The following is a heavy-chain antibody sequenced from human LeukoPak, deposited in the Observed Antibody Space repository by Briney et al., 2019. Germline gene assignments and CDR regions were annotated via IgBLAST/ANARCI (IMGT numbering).Heavy chain of an antibody. CDR3: ASSRGYSYNFDY. V-gene: IGHV1-2*02. Sequence: ASVKVSCKASGGTFSSYAISWVRQAPGQGLEWMGWINPNSGGTNYAQKFQGRVTMTRDTSISTAYMELSRLRSDDTAVYYCASSRGYSYNFDYWGQGTLVTVSS. CDR2: INPNSGGT. CDR1: GGTFSSYA. J-gene: IGHJ4*02. D-gene: IGHD5-18*01.